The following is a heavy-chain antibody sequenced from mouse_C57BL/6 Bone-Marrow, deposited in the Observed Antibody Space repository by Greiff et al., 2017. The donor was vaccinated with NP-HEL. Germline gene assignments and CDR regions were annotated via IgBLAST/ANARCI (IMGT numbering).Heavy chain of an antibody. J-gene: IGHJ2*01. Sequence: QVQLQQSGAELVRPGASVTLSCKASGYTFTDYEMHWVKQTPVHGLEWIGAIDPETGGTAYNQKFKGKAILTADKSSSTAYMELRSLTSEYSAVYYCTRPYYYGSSYYFDYWGQGTTLTVSS. V-gene: IGHV1-15*01. CDR2: IDPETGGT. CDR1: GYTFTDYE. CDR3: TRPYYYGSSYYFDY. D-gene: IGHD1-1*01.